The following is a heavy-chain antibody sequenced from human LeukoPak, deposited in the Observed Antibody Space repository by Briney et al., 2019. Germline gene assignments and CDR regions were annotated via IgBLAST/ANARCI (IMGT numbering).Heavy chain of an antibody. D-gene: IGHD1/OR15-1a*01. CDR3: ARLYTLGTRGRKWFDP. J-gene: IGHJ5*02. Sequence: GGSLRLSCAASGFTFSSYAMSWIRQAPGKGLEWVSYISSSGSTIYYADSVKGRFTISRDNAKNSLYLQMNSLRAEDTAVYYCARLYTLGTRGRKWFDPWGQGTLVTVSS. V-gene: IGHV3-11*01. CDR2: ISSSGSTI. CDR1: GFTFSSYA.